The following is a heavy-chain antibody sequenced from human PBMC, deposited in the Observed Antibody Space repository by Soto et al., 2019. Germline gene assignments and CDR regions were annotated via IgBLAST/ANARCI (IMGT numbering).Heavy chain of an antibody. CDR1: GYSFAGYL. Sequence: ASVKVSCKASGYSFAGYLLHWVRQAPGQGLEWMGWINTDSGDTKYARKFQGRVTMTRDTSTSTGYMELSSLRSDDTAVYHCTRGTGFWSGYYRYYGMDVWGQGTAVTVSS. J-gene: IGHJ6*02. CDR2: INTDSGDT. V-gene: IGHV1-2*02. D-gene: IGHD3-3*01. CDR3: TRGTGFWSGYYRYYGMDV.